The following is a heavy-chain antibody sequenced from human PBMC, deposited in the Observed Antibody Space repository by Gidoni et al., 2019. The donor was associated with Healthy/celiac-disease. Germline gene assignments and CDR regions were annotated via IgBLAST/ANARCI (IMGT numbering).Heavy chain of an antibody. Sequence: QLQLQESGPGLVKPSETLSLTCTVSGGSLSSSSYYWGWIRQPPGKGLGWIGSIYYSGSTYYNPSLKSRVTISVDTSKNQFALKLSSVTAADTAVYYCARHELVVPAAVDAFDIWGQGTMVTVSS. CDR2: IYYSGST. CDR1: GGSLSSSSYY. D-gene: IGHD2-2*01. V-gene: IGHV4-39*01. J-gene: IGHJ3*02. CDR3: ARHELVVPAAVDAFDI.